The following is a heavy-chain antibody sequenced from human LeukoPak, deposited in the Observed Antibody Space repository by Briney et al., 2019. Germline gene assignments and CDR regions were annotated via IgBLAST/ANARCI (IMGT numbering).Heavy chain of an antibody. D-gene: IGHD4-17*01. CDR1: GFTFRSYA. J-gene: IGHJ6*02. V-gene: IGHV3-23*01. CDR2: INGGGDST. Sequence: GGSLRLSCAASGFTFRSYAMSWVRQAPGKGLEWVSTINGGGDSTHYVDSVKGRSTISRDNSENTLYLQMNSLRAEDTAVYYCARDQSVTNYYYGMDVWGQGTTVTVSS. CDR3: ARDQSVTNYYYGMDV.